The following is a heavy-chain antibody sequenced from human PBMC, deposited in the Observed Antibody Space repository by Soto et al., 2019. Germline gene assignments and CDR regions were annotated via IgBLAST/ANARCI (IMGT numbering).Heavy chain of an antibody. D-gene: IGHD4-4*01. Sequence: GGSLRLSCAASGFTFSSYSMNWVRQAPGKGLEWVSSSSSSSTYIYYADSVKGRFTISRDNAKNSLYLQMNSLRAEDTAVYFCARVHYSNLPYYFYYLDVWGQGTTLTASS. CDR2: SSSSSTYI. V-gene: IGHV3-21*01. CDR3: ARVHYSNLPYYFYYLDV. CDR1: GFTFSSYS. J-gene: IGHJ6*02.